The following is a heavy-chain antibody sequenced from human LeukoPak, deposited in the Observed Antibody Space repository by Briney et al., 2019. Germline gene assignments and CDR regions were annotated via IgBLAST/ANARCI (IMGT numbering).Heavy chain of an antibody. Sequence: GGSLRLSCAASGFTCSSYAMSWVRHDPGKGLEWVSAISGRGGSTSYADSVKGRFTISRDNSKNTLYLQMNSLRAEDTAVYYCATPPSMVRGVRDYWGQGTLVTVSS. CDR1: GFTCSSYA. D-gene: IGHD3-10*01. CDR2: ISGRGGST. J-gene: IGHJ4*02. V-gene: IGHV3-23*01. CDR3: ATPPSMVRGVRDY.